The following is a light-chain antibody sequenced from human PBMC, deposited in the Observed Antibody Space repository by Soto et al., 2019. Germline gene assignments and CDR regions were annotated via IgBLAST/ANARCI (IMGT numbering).Light chain of an antibody. CDR2: LNSDGSH. J-gene: IGLJ2*01. CDR1: SGHSSYA. V-gene: IGLV4-69*01. Sequence: QPVLTQSPSASASLGASVKLTCTLSSGHSSYAIAWHQQQPEKGPRYLMKLNSDGSHNKGDGIPDRFSGSSSGAERYLTISSLQSEDEADYYCQTWDTGIRVVFGGGTKLPVL. CDR3: QTWDTGIRVV.